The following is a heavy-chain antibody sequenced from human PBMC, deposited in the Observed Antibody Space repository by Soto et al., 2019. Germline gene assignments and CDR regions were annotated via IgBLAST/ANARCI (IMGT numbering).Heavy chain of an antibody. J-gene: IGHJ6*02. CDR3: AKDAWYSSSWSEFYYGMDV. D-gene: IGHD6-13*01. CDR2: ISGSGGST. V-gene: IGHV3-23*01. Sequence: VGSLRLSCAASGFTFSSYAMSWVRQAPGKGLEWVSAISGSGGSTYYADSVKGRFTISRDNSKNTLYLQMNSLRAEDTAVYYCAKDAWYSSSWSEFYYGMDVWGQGTTVTVSS. CDR1: GFTFSSYA.